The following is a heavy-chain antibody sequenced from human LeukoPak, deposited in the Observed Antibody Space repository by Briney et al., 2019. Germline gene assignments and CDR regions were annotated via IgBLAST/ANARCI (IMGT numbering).Heavy chain of an antibody. Sequence: GRSLRLSCAASGFSFSDFAMHWVRQAPGKGLDWVAAISYDGNNKYYADSVKGRFTISRDNSKNTLYLQINTLRAEDTAVYYCARDLLMVYAIRYYFDYWGQGTLVTVSS. CDR2: ISYDGNNK. D-gene: IGHD2-8*01. V-gene: IGHV3-30-3*01. J-gene: IGHJ4*02. CDR1: GFSFSDFA. CDR3: ARDLLMVYAIRYYFDY.